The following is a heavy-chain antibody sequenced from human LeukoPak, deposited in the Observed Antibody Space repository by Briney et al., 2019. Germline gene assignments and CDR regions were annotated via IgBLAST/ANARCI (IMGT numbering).Heavy chain of an antibody. CDR1: GFSFSSSW. J-gene: IGHJ4*02. Sequence: GGSLRLSCAASGFSFSSSWMHWVRQVPGKGLVWVSRINDDETSTSYADSVKGRFTISRDNAKNTLYLQMNSLRAEDTAVYYCARVNWNDLGYYFDYWGQGTLVTVSS. CDR3: ARVNWNDLGYYFDY. D-gene: IGHD1-20*01. CDR2: INDDETST. V-gene: IGHV3-74*01.